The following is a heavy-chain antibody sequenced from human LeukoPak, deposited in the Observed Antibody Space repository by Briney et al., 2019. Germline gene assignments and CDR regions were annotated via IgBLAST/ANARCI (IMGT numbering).Heavy chain of an antibody. V-gene: IGHV1-46*01. Sequence: ASVKVSCKASGYIFTGYYMHWVRQAPGQGLEWMGIINPSGGSTSYAQKFQGRVTMTRDMSTSTVYMELSSLRSEDTAVYYCARAISTWELLPTYWGQGTLVTVSS. CDR3: ARAISTWELLPTY. J-gene: IGHJ4*02. CDR1: GYIFTGYY. D-gene: IGHD1-26*01. CDR2: INPSGGST.